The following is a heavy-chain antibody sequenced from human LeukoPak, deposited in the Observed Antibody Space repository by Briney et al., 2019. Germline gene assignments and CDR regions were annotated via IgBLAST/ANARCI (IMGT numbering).Heavy chain of an antibody. CDR1: GFTFSSYG. V-gene: IGHV3-30*18. CDR3: AKLLRDGNHHFDY. D-gene: IGHD5-24*01. Sequence: GGSLRRACAASGFTFSSYGMHWVRQAPGKGLEWVAVISYDGSNKYYADSVKGRFTISRDNSKNTLYLQMNSLRAEDTAVYYCAKLLRDGNHHFDYWGQGTLVTVSS. J-gene: IGHJ4*02. CDR2: ISYDGSNK.